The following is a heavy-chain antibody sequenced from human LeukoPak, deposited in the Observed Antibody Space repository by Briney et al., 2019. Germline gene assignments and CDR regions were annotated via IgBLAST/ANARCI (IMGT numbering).Heavy chain of an antibody. CDR3: ARPYCGGDCYLYEYYFDY. CDR2: IKQDGSEK. J-gene: IGHJ4*02. V-gene: IGHV3-7*01. D-gene: IGHD2-21*02. CDR1: GFSFSSHW. Sequence: GGSLRLSCVASGFSFSSHWMHWVRQAPGKGLEWVANIKQDGSEKYYVDSVKGRFTISRDNAKNSLYLQMNSLRAEDTAVYYCARPYCGGDCYLYEYYFDYWGQGTLVTVSS.